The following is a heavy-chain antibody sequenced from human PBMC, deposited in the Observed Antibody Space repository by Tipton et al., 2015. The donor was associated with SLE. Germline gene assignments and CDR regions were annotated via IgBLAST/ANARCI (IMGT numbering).Heavy chain of an antibody. CDR1: GGSFSGYY. CDR2: INHSGST. Sequence: LSLTCAVYGGSFSGYYWSWIRQPPGKGLEWIGEINHSGSTNYNPSLKSRVTISVDTSKNQFSLKLSSVTAADTAVYYCARLDYDSSYWGQGTLVTVSS. V-gene: IGHV4-34*01. D-gene: IGHD3-22*01. J-gene: IGHJ4*02. CDR3: ARLDYDSSY.